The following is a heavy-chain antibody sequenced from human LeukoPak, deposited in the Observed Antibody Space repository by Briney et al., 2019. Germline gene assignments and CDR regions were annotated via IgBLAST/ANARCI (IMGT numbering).Heavy chain of an antibody. V-gene: IGHV3-66*01. D-gene: IGHD1-26*01. CDR2: IFSSGST. J-gene: IGHJ4*02. CDR3: ARTLGGSYYGVTY. CDR1: GFTVSSNY. Sequence: GGSLRLSCAASGFTVSSNYMSWVRQAPGKGLKWVSVIFSSGSTYYADSVKGRFTISRDNSKNTLYLQMNSLRAEDTAVYYCARTLGGSYYGVTYWGQGTLVTVSS.